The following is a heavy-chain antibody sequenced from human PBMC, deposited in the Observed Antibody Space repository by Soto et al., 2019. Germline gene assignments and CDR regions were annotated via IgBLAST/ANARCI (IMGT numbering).Heavy chain of an antibody. J-gene: IGHJ5*02. D-gene: IGHD2-2*02. CDR3: AKDGAVPNAIVDFNWFDP. CDR1: GFTFSSYG. CDR2: ISYDGSNK. Sequence: GGSLRLSCAASGFTFSSYGMHWVRQAPGKGLEWVAVISYDGSNKYYADSVKGRFTISRDNSKNTLYLQMNSLRAEDTAVYYCAKDGAVPNAIVDFNWFDPWGQGTLVTVYS. V-gene: IGHV3-30*18.